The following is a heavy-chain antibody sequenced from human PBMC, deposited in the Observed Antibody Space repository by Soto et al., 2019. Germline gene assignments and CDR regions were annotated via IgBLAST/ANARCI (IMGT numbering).Heavy chain of an antibody. J-gene: IGHJ1*01. CDR3: AHTVGLVVVTSEDEYFQH. CDR1: GFSLSTSGVG. CDR2: IYWDDDK. V-gene: IGHV2-5*02. D-gene: IGHD2-15*01. Sequence: SGPTLVNPTQTLTLTCTFSGFSLSTSGVGVGWIRQPPGKALEWLAVIYWDDDKGYSPSPKNRLTITKDTSKNQVVLTMTNMDPVDTATYYCAHTVGLVVVTSEDEYFQHWGQGTQVTVSS.